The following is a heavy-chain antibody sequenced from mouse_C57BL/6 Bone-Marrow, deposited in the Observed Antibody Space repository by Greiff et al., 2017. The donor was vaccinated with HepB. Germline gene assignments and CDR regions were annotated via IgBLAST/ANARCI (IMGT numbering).Heavy chain of an antibody. CDR3: AREGGSVFDY. Sequence: EVQVVDSGGGLVKPGGSLKLSCAASGFTFSSYAMSWVRQTPEKRLEWVATISDGGSYTYYPVNVKGRFTISRDNAKNNLYLQMSHLKSEDTAMYYCAREGGSVFDYWGQGTTLTVSS. CDR1: GFTFSSYA. J-gene: IGHJ2*01. D-gene: IGHD1-1*01. CDR2: ISDGGSYT. V-gene: IGHV5-4*01.